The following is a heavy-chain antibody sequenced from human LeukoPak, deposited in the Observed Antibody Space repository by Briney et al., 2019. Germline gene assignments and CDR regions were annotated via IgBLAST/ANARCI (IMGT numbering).Heavy chain of an antibody. CDR2: MNPNSGNT. J-gene: IGHJ6*02. CDR3: ARGGYCSGGSCIYYYYYGMDV. Sequence: SVNVSCKASGYTFTSYDINWVRQATGQGLEWMGWMNPNSGNTGYAQKFQGRVTMTRNTSISTAYMELSSLRSEDTAVYYCARGGYCSGGSCIYYYYYGMDVWGQGTTVTVSS. D-gene: IGHD2-15*01. V-gene: IGHV1-8*01. CDR1: GYTFTSYD.